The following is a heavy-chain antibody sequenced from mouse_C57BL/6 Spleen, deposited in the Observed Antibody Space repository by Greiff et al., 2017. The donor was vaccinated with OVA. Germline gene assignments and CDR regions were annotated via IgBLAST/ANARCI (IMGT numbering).Heavy chain of an antibody. J-gene: IGHJ2*01. CDR3: ARSSYYNNLDY. Sequence: EVQLVESGPGLAKPSQSLSLTCSVTGYSIISDYWNWIRKFPGNKLEYMGYISYSGSNYYNPSLKSRISITRDTSKNQYLLQLNSVTSEDTATYYCARSSYYNNLDYWGQGTTLTVSS. CDR1: GYSIISDY. D-gene: IGHD2-5*01. CDR2: ISYSGSN. V-gene: IGHV3-8*01.